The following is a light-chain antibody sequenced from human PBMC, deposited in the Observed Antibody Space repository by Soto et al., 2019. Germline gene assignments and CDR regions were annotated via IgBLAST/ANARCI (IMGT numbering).Light chain of an antibody. CDR3: SSYTSSSTHYV. CDR1: SSDVGGYNY. Sequence: QSVLTQPASVSRSPGQSITISCTGTSSDVGGYNYVSWYQQHPGKAPKLMIYEVSNRPSGVSNRFSGSKSGNTASLTISGLQAEDEADHYCSSYTSSSTHYVFGTGTKVTVL. V-gene: IGLV2-14*01. J-gene: IGLJ1*01. CDR2: EVS.